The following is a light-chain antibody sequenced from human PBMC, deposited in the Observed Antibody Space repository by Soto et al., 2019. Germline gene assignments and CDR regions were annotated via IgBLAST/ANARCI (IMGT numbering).Light chain of an antibody. J-gene: IGLJ1*01. CDR1: RRDVGGYNY. V-gene: IGLV2-14*01. CDR3: SSYTISNTLPFV. CDR2: EVT. Sequence: QSVLTQPASVSGSPGQSITISCTGTRRDVGGYNYVSWYPQYPGKSPKLLIYEVTHRPSGVSNRFSGSKSGNTASLTISGLRAEDEADYYCSSYTISNTLPFVFGTGTKVTV.